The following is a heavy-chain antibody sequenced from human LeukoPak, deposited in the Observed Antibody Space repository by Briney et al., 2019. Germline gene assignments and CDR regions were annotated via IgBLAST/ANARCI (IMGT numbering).Heavy chain of an antibody. CDR1: GFTFSSYS. V-gene: IGHV3-48*01. J-gene: IGHJ5*02. D-gene: IGHD4-11*01. CDR3: AKDSKTTVTAEWFDP. CDR2: ISSSSSTI. Sequence: GGSLRLSCAASGFTFSSYSMNWVRQAPGKGLEWVSYISSSSSTIYYADSVKGRFTISRDNSKNTLYLQMNSLRAEDTAVYYCAKDSKTTVTAEWFDPWGQGTLVTVSS.